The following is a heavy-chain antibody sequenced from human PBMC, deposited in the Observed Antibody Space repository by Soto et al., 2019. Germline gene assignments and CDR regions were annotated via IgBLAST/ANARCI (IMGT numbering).Heavy chain of an antibody. D-gene: IGHD3-3*01. CDR1: GGSISSGGYS. Sequence: SETLSLTCAVSGGSISSGGYSWSWIRQPPGKGLEWIGYIYHSGSTYYNPSLKSRVTISVDRSKNQFSLKLSSVTAADTAVYYCARSATWSGQFRWFDPWGQGTLVTVSS. CDR3: ARSATWSGQFRWFDP. V-gene: IGHV4-30-2*02. J-gene: IGHJ5*02. CDR2: IYHSGST.